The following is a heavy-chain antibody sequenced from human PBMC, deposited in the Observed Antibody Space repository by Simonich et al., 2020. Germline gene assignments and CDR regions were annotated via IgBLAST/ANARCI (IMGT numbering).Heavy chain of an antibody. CDR2: IYHSGST. J-gene: IGHJ6*02. CDR3: ARVGYSNYYYYGMDV. D-gene: IGHD6-13*01. V-gene: IGHV4-38-2*01. CDR1: GYSISSGSY. Sequence: QVQLQESGPRLVKPSETLSLTCAVSGYSISSGSYWGWVRQPPGKGLEWIGSIYHSGSTYYNPSLKSRVTISVDTSKNQFALKLSSVTAADTAVYYCARVGYSNYYYYGMDVWGQGTTVTVSS.